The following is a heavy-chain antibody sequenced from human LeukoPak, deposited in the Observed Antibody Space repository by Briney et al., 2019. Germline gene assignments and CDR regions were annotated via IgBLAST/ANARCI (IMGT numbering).Heavy chain of an antibody. Sequence: GGSLRLSCAASGFTFSVYAMHWVRQAPGKGLEWVAIISYDGSNKYYADSVKGRFTISRDNSKNTVYLQMNSLRAEDTAVYYCTKESESYDSSGSTLDYWGQGTLVTVSS. CDR1: GFTFSVYA. CDR2: ISYDGSNK. V-gene: IGHV3-30*04. D-gene: IGHD3-22*01. J-gene: IGHJ4*02. CDR3: TKESESYDSSGSTLDY.